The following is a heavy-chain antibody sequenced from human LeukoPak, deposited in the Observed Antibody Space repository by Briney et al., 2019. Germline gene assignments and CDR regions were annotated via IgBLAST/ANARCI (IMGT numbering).Heavy chain of an antibody. CDR2: IYPGDSDT. Sequence: GESLKISCKGSGYSFTSYWIGWVRQMPGKGLEWMGIIYPGDSDTRYSPSFQGQVTISADKSISTAYLQWSSLKASDTAMYYCYSSGWTVFNWFDPWGQGTLVTVSS. CDR1: GYSFTSYW. V-gene: IGHV5-51*01. D-gene: IGHD6-25*01. J-gene: IGHJ5*02. CDR3: YSSGWTVFNWFDP.